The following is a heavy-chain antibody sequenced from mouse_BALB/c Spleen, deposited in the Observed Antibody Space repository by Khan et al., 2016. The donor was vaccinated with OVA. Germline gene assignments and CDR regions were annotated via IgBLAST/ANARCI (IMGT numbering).Heavy chain of an antibody. Sequence: VQLKESGPGLVKPSQSLSLTCTVTGYSITSNYAWNWIRQFPGNKLEWMGYISYSGSTSYNPSLKSRISITRDTSKNQFFLQLNSVTTEDTATYYCARKNDYGYAVDYWGKGTSVTVSS. J-gene: IGHJ4*01. D-gene: IGHD1-1*01. CDR3: ARKNDYGYAVDY. V-gene: IGHV3-2*02. CDR2: ISYSGST. CDR1: GYSITSNYA.